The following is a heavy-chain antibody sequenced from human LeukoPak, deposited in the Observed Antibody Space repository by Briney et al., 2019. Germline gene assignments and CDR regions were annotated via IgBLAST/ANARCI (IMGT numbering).Heavy chain of an antibody. V-gene: IGHV1-69*13. CDR1: GYTFTSYA. J-gene: IGHJ5*02. Sequence: GASVKVSCKASGYTFTSYAISWVRQAPGQGLEWMGGIIPIFGTANYAQKFQGRVTITADESTSTAYMELSSLRSEDTAVYYCARVVPAAANWFDPWGQGTLVTVSS. CDR2: IIPIFGTA. D-gene: IGHD2-2*01. CDR3: ARVVPAAANWFDP.